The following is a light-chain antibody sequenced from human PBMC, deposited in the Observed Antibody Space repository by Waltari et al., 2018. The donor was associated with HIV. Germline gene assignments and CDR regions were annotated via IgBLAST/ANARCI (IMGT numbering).Light chain of an antibody. J-gene: IGLJ1*01. Sequence: QSALTQPASVSGSPGQSLTISCTGTSSDVGGYNHVPWYQQHPAKAPKVIIYDVSNRPSEVSNRFSGSKSGNTASLTISGLQAEDEADYYCTSYTTINTYVFGTGTKVTVL. CDR3: TSYTTINTYV. CDR2: DVS. CDR1: SSDVGGYNH. V-gene: IGLV2-14*03.